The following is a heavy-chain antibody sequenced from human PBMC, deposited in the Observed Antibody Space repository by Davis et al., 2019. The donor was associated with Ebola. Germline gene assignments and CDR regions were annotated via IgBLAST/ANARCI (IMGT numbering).Heavy chain of an antibody. J-gene: IGHJ6*02. V-gene: IGHV3-33*01. CDR1: GFSFSNYG. Sequence: PGGSLRLSCAASGFSFSNYGMHWVRQAPGKGPEWVAVIWFDGNNKYYADSVKGRFTISRDNSRNTLYLQLDSLRAEDTAVYYCVRDHQYGDSPWGRYYGLGVWGRGTTVTVSS. CDR2: IWFDGNNK. D-gene: IGHD4-17*01. CDR3: VRDHQYGDSPWGRYYGLGV.